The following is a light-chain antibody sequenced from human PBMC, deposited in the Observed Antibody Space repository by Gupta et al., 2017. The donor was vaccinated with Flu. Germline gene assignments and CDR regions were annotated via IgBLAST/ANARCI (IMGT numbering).Light chain of an antibody. V-gene: IGKV1-9*01. J-gene: IGKJ1*01. CDR2: AAS. CDR1: QGISSY. CDR3: QQRNSYRWT. Sequence: DIQLTQSPSFLSAPVGDRVTITCRASQGISSYLAWYQQKPGKAPKLLIYAASTVQSGVPSRFSGSGSGTEFTLTISSRQPEDFATYYCQQRNSYRWTFGQGTKVEIK.